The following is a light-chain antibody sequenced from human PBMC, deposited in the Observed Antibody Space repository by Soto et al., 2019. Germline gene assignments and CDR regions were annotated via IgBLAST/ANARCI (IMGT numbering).Light chain of an antibody. CDR2: LND. J-gene: IGLJ1*01. V-gene: IGLV1-44*01. Sequence: QSVLTQPPSLSATPGQRVNISCSGSFSNIGDNAVNWYQQLPGAAPKLLIYLNDQRPSGVPDRFSGSKSGTSAFLAISGLQSEDEAYYYCAAWDDSLNALFGTGTKLTVL. CDR1: FSNIGDNA. CDR3: AAWDDSLNAL.